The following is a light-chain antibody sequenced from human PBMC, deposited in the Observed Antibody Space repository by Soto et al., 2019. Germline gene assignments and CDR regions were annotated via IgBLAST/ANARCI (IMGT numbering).Light chain of an antibody. CDR2: GAS. CDR1: QSISSSF. V-gene: IGKV3-20*01. Sequence: EIVLTQSPGILSLSPGERASLSCGASQSISSSFLAWYQQKPGQAPRLLIYGASSRATGIPDRFSGTGSEADFTLTISRLEPEDFEVYYCQQYDNSPITFGQGTRLDIX. CDR3: QQYDNSPIT. J-gene: IGKJ5*01.